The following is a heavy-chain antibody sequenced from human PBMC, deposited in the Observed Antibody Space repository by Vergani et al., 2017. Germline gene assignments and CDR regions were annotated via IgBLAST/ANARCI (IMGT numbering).Heavy chain of an antibody. CDR1: GFTFSSYA. D-gene: IGHD3-10*01. V-gene: IGHV3-23*01. Sequence: EVQLLESGGGLVQPGGSLRLSCAASGFTFSSYAMSWVRQAPGKGLEWVSAISGSGGSTYYADSVKGRFTISRDNSKNTLDLQMNSLRAEDTAVYYCAKARRFWELVYGRLKSPLDVWGKGTTVTVSA. CDR2: ISGSGGST. J-gene: IGHJ6*04. CDR3: AKARRFWELVYGRLKSPLDV.